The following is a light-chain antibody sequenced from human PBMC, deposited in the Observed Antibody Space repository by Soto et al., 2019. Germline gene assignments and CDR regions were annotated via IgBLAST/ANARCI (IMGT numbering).Light chain of an antibody. CDR1: QSVSNNY. V-gene: IGKV3-20*01. Sequence: EIVLTQSPGTLSLSPGERATLSCRASQSVSNNYLAWYQQKPGQAPRLLIYGASNRATGIPDRFSGSGSGTDFTLTIGRLEPEDFATYYCQQSSSTPQTFGGGTKVDIK. CDR2: GAS. J-gene: IGKJ4*01. CDR3: QQSSSTPQT.